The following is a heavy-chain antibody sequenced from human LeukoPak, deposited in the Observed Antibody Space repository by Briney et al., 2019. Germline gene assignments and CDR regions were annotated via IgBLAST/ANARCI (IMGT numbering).Heavy chain of an antibody. J-gene: IGHJ4*02. Sequence: KPSETLSLTCAVYGGSFSGYYWSWIRQPPGKGLEWIGEINHSGSTNYNPSLKSRVTISVDTSKNQFSLKLSSVTAADTAVYYCARVGYYYDSSGSYYGTFDHWGQGTLVTVSS. D-gene: IGHD3-22*01. CDR1: GGSFSGYY. CDR2: INHSGST. CDR3: ARVGYYYDSSGSYYGTFDH. V-gene: IGHV4-34*01.